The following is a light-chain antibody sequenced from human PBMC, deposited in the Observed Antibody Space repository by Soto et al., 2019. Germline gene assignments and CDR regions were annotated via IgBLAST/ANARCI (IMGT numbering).Light chain of an antibody. V-gene: IGKV3-15*01. CDR1: QSVSSSY. J-gene: IGKJ1*01. Sequence: EIVLTQSPGTLSLSPGERATLSCRASQSVSSSYLAWYQQKPGQAPRLLIYGASTRATGIPDRLSGSGSGTEFSLTINSLQSEDFAVYYCQQYSNWPSWTFRQGTKVDIK. CDR2: GAS. CDR3: QQYSNWPSWT.